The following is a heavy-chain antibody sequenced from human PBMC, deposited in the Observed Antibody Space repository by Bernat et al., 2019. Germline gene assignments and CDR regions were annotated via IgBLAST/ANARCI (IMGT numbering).Heavy chain of an antibody. V-gene: IGHV4-34*01. CDR3: ARTTVTTGECNY. CDR1: GGSFSGYY. D-gene: IGHD4-17*01. J-gene: IGHJ4*02. Sequence: QVQLQQWGAGLLKPSETRSLTCAVYGGSFSGYYWSWIRQPPGKGLEWIGEINHSGSTNYNPSLKSRVTISVDTSKNQFSLKLSSVTAADTAVYYCARTTVTTGECNYWGQGTLVTVSS. CDR2: INHSGST.